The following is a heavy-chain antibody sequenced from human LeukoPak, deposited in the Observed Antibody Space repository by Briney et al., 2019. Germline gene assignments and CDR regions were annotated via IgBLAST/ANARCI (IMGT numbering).Heavy chain of an antibody. CDR3: ARSGYAQGVAFHI. J-gene: IGHJ3*02. Sequence: SETLSLTCTVSGGSISSYYWSWIRQPPGKGLEWIGYIYYSGSTNYNPSLKSRVTISVDTSKNQFSLKLSSVTAADTAVYYCARSGYAQGVAFHIWGQGTMVTVSS. CDR2: IYYSGST. CDR1: GGSISSYY. D-gene: IGHD5-12*01. V-gene: IGHV4-59*01.